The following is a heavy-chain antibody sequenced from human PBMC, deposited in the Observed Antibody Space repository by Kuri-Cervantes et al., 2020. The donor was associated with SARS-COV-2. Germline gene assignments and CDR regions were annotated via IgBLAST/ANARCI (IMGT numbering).Heavy chain of an antibody. CDR2: IYHSGST. J-gene: IGHJ5*02. Sequence: GSLRLSCAVSGGSISSSSYYWGWIRQPSGKGLEWIGSIYHSGSTYYNPSLKSRVTISVDTSKNQFSLKLSSVTAADTAVYYCARARYYGSGSYTGPFDPWGQGTLVTVSS. CDR3: ARARYYGSGSYTGPFDP. D-gene: IGHD3-10*01. V-gene: IGHV4-39*07. CDR1: GGSISSSSYY.